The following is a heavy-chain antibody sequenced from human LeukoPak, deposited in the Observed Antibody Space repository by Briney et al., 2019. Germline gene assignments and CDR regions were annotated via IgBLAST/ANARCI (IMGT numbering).Heavy chain of an antibody. CDR1: GFTFSSYA. Sequence: PPGGSLRLSCAASGFTFSSYAMSWVRQAPGKGLEWVSYISSSGSTIYYADSVKGRFTISRDNAKNSLYLQMNSLRAEDTAVYYCASQIYSLWFDPWGQGTLVTVSS. J-gene: IGHJ5*02. D-gene: IGHD4-11*01. CDR2: ISSSGSTI. CDR3: ASQIYSLWFDP. V-gene: IGHV3-48*03.